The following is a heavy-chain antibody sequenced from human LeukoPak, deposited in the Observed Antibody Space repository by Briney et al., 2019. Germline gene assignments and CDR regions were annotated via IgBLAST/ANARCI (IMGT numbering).Heavy chain of an antibody. CDR2: IYYSGST. D-gene: IGHD6-6*01. CDR1: GGSISRYY. Sequence: ADTLSLTCTVSGGSISRYYWSWIRQPPGKGLEWLGYIYYSGSTNYHPSLKSRVTISVDTSKKQFSLKLSSATAAATAVYYCARDGGQLVPRGAFDRWGQGTLVTVSS. V-gene: IGHV4-59*01. CDR3: ARDGGQLVPRGAFDR. J-gene: IGHJ5*02.